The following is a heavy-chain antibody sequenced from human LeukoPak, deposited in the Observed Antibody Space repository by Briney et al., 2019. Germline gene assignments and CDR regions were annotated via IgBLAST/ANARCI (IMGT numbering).Heavy chain of an antibody. CDR2: ISDSGGST. D-gene: IGHD6-13*01. CDR3: AKDLHSSSWYNYFQH. Sequence: GGSLRLSCAASGFTVSSNYMSWVRQAPGKGLEWVSAISDSGGSTYYADSVTGRFTISRDNSKNTLYLQINSLRAEDTAVYFCAKDLHSSSWYNYFQHWGQGTLVTVSS. V-gene: IGHV3-23*01. CDR1: GFTVSSNY. J-gene: IGHJ1*01.